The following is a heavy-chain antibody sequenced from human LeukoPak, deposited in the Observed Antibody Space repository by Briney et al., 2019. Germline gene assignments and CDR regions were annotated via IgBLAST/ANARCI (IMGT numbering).Heavy chain of an antibody. J-gene: IGHJ4*02. D-gene: IGHD1-26*01. V-gene: IGHV4-34*01. CDR1: GGSFSGYY. CDR3: ARGRSGSY. CDR2: INHSGST. Sequence: SETLSLTCAVYGGSFSGYYWSWIRQPPGKGLEWIGEINHSGSTNYNPSLKSRVTISVDTSKNQFSLKLSSVTAADTAVYYCARGRSGSYWGQGTLVTVSS.